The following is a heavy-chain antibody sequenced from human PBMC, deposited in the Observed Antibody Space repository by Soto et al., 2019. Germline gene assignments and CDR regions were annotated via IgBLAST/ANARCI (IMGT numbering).Heavy chain of an antibody. V-gene: IGHV1-69*01. D-gene: IGHD6-6*01. CDR2: IIPIFGTA. Sequence: QVQLVQSGAEVTKPGSSVKVSCKASGGTFSSYAISWVRQAPGQGLEWMGGIIPIFGTANYAQKFQGRVTITADESTSTAYMELSSLRSEDTAVYYCARGSSIAATYYYYGMDVWGQGTTVTVSS. J-gene: IGHJ6*02. CDR1: GGTFSSYA. CDR3: ARGSSIAATYYYYGMDV.